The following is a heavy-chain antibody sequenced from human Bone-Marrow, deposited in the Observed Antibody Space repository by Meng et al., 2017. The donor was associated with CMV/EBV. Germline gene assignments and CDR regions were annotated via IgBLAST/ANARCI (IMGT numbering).Heavy chain of an antibody. CDR2: IISILGIA. J-gene: IGHJ6*02. D-gene: IGHD3-9*01. V-gene: IGHV1-69*02. Sequence: SVKVSCKASGGSFSSYTISWVRQAPGQGLEWMGRIISILGIANYAQKFQGSVTITADKSTSKAYMELICLRSEDTAVYYCARSPLSLTGSFSRRYYYGMDVWGQGTTVTVSS. CDR1: GGSFSSYT. CDR3: ARSPLSLTGSFSRRYYYGMDV.